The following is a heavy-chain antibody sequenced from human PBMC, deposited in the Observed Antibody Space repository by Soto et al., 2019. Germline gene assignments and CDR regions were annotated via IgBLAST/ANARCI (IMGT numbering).Heavy chain of an antibody. J-gene: IGHJ4*02. CDR1: GGSISSGSYY. CDR3: ASDLYASGSYLPF. V-gene: IGHV4-31*03. Sequence: QVQLQESGPGLVEPSQTLSLTCTVSGGSISSGSYYWSWIRQHPGKGLEWVGCIYYSGSTYYNPSLKSRISMSVDASKTQCSLKLNSVTAADPAVYYCASDLYASGSYLPFWGQGTLVTVSS. CDR2: IYYSGST. D-gene: IGHD3-10*01.